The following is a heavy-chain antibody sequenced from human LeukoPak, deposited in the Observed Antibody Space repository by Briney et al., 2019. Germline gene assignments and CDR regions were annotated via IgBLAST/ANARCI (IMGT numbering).Heavy chain of an antibody. CDR2: IYHSGST. CDR1: GYSISSGYY. D-gene: IGHD3-10*01. J-gene: IGHJ4*02. V-gene: IGHV4-38-2*02. CDR3: ARDLIYFGSGSSDY. Sequence: SETLSLTCTVFGYSISSGYYWGWIRQPPGKGLEWIGSIYHSGSTYYNPSLKSRVTISVDRSKNQFSLKVNSVTAADTAVYYCARDLIYFGSGSSDYWGQGTLVTVSS.